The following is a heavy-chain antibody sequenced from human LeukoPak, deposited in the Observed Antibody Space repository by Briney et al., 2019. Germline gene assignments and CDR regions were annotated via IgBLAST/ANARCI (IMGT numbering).Heavy chain of an antibody. CDR2: MNPNSGNT. CDR3: ARVVSHLWYGLGYHYNYYMDV. Sequence: ASVKVSCKASGYTFTSYDINWVRQATGQGLEWMGRMNPNSGNTGYAQKFQGRVTMTRNTSISTAYMELSSLRSEDTAVYYCARVVSHLWYGLGYHYNYYMDVWGKGTTVTISS. J-gene: IGHJ6*03. V-gene: IGHV1-8*01. CDR1: GYTFTSYD. D-gene: IGHD2-15*01.